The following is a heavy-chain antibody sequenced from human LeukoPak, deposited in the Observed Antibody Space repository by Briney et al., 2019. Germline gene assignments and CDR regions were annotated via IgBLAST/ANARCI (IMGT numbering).Heavy chain of an antibody. CDR1: GFTFSSYA. V-gene: IGHV3-23*01. J-gene: IGHJ4*02. CDR3: AKDLFDSGSYGYFDY. D-gene: IGHD1-26*01. Sequence: PGGSLRLSCAASGFTFSSYAMSWVRQAPGKGLEWVSAISGSGGSTYYADSVKGRFTISRDNSKNTLYLQMNSLRAEDTAVYYCAKDLFDSGSYGYFDYWGQGTLVTVSS. CDR2: ISGSGGST.